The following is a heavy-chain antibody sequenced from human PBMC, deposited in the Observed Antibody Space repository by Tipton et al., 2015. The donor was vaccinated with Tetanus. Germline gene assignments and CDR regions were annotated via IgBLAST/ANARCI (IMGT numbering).Heavy chain of an antibody. CDR1: EYTFTSYF. CDR3: ASWSQVESFDI. Sequence: QLVQSGAEVKKPGASVNVSCKASEYTFTSYFMQWVRQAPGQGLEWMGIINPSGGRTNYVQKFQGRLTMTRDKSTSTVYMELSSLRSEDTAVYYCASWSQVESFDIWGQGTMVTVSS. CDR2: INPSGGRT. V-gene: IGHV1-46*01. J-gene: IGHJ3*02. D-gene: IGHD3-3*01.